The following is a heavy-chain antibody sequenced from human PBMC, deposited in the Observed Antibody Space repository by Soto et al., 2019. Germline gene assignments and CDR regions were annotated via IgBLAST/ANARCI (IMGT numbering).Heavy chain of an antibody. J-gene: IGHJ4*02. V-gene: IGHV3-30-3*01. D-gene: IGHD6-13*01. Sequence: QVQLVESGGGVVQPGRSLRLSCAASGFTFSSYALHWVRQAPGRGLEWVALISFDGNNKYYANSVKGRFTISRDNSKNTLYLQMSSLRAEDTAVYYCAREGRSWFFDYWGQGTLVTVSS. CDR3: AREGRSWFFDY. CDR2: ISFDGNNK. CDR1: GFTFSSYA.